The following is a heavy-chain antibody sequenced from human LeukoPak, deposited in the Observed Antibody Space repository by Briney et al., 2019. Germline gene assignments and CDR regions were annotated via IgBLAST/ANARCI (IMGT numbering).Heavy chain of an antibody. CDR2: SSSIGGRT. J-gene: IGHJ1*01. D-gene: IGHD3-16*01. Sequence: GGSLRLSCAASGFTFSSHGMNWVRQAPGKGLEWVSGSSSIGGRTYYADSVKGRFTVTRDNSRNTLHLQMNSLKVEDTGVYYCAKDDAWGRFYHWGQGTLVTVSS. CDR1: GFTFSSHG. CDR3: AKDDAWGRFYH. V-gene: IGHV3-23*01.